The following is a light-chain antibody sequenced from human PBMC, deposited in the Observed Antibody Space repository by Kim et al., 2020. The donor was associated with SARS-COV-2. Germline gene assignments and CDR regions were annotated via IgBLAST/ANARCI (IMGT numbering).Light chain of an antibody. V-gene: IGKV3-20*01. CDR2: GAS. Sequence: SPGERANLSCRASQRVSSSYLAWYQQKPGQAPRLLIYGASSRATGIPDRFSGSGSGTDFTLTISRLEPEDFAVYYCQQYGSSPRTFGQGTKVDIK. CDR3: QQYGSSPRT. J-gene: IGKJ1*01. CDR1: QRVSSSY.